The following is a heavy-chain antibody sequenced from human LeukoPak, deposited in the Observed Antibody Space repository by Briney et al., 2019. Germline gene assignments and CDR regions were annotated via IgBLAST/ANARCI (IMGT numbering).Heavy chain of an antibody. D-gene: IGHD3-10*01. Sequence: PSETLSLTCAVYGGSFSGYYWSWIRQPPGKGLEWIGEINHSGSTNYNPSLKSRVTISVDTSKNQFSLKLSSVTAADTAVYYCARGPSLITMVRGVIITWGQGTLVTVSS. J-gene: IGHJ4*02. V-gene: IGHV4-34*01. CDR3: ARGPSLITMVRGVIIT. CDR2: INHSGST. CDR1: GGSFSGYY.